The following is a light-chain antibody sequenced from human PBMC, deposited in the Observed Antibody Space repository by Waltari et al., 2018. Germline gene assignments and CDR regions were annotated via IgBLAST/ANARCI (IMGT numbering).Light chain of an antibody. CDR1: QSVSSN. V-gene: IGKV3-15*01. CDR3: QQYYNWPRT. Sequence: EIVMTQSPVTLSVSPGERATLSCRASQSVSSNLAWYQEKPGQAPRLLIYGAATRATGIPARFSGSGSGTEFTLTISSLQSEEFAVYYCQQYYNWPRTFGQGTKVEIK. J-gene: IGKJ1*01. CDR2: GAA.